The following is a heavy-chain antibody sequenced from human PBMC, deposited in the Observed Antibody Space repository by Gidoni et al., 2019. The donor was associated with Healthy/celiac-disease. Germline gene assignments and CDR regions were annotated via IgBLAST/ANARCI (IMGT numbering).Heavy chain of an antibody. D-gene: IGHD6-19*01. Sequence: QVQLVESGGGVVQPGRSLRLSCAASGFTFSSYGMHWVRQAPGKGLEWVAVIWYDGSNKYYADSVKGRFTISRDNSKNTLYLQMNSLRAEDTAVYYCASWDSSGWGQFDYWGQGTLVTVSS. CDR2: IWYDGSNK. V-gene: IGHV3-33*01. CDR1: GFTFSSYG. J-gene: IGHJ4*02. CDR3: ASWDSSGWGQFDY.